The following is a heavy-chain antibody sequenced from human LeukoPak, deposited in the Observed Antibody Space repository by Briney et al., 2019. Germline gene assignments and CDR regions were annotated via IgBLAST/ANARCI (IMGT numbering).Heavy chain of an antibody. V-gene: IGHV5-51*01. D-gene: IGHD6-6*01. CDR1: GYRFTSYW. Sequence: GESLKIPFKGSGYRFTSYWIGWVRQMPGKGLEWMGIIYPGDSDTRYSPSFQGQVTISADKSISTAYLQWSSLKASDTAMYYCARLEYSSSSYCWGQGTLVTVSS. CDR2: IYPGDSDT. CDR3: ARLEYSSSSYC. J-gene: IGHJ4*02.